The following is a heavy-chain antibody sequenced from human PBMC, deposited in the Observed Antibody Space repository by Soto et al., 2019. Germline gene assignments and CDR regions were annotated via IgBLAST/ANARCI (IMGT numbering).Heavy chain of an antibody. CDR3: ARDGLRKQQLGYFQH. Sequence: QVQLVESGGGVVQPGRSLRLSCAASGFTFSSYGMHWVRQAPGKGLEWVAVIWYDGSNKYYADSVKGRFTISRDNSKNTRYLQMNSLRAEDTAVYYCARDGLRKQQLGYFQHWCQGTLVTVSS. CDR1: GFTFSSYG. D-gene: IGHD6-13*01. CDR2: IWYDGSNK. J-gene: IGHJ1*01. V-gene: IGHV3-33*01.